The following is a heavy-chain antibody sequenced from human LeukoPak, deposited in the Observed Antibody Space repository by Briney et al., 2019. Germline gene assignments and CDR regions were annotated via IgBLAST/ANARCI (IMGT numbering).Heavy chain of an antibody. V-gene: IGHV4-31*03. D-gene: IGHD3-22*01. J-gene: IGHJ4*02. CDR1: GASISNSGYY. Sequence: SQTLSLTCTVSGASISNSGYYWNWIRQPPGKGLEWIGYIHYSGNTYYNPSLKSRLTISIDTSKNQFSLKLSSVTAADTAVYYCARAYDSSGYYYYPFDNWGQGTLVTVSS. CDR3: ARAYDSSGYYYYPFDN. CDR2: IHYSGNT.